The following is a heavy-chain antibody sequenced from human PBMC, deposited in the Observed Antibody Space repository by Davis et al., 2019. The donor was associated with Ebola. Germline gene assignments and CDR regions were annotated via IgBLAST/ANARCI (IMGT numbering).Heavy chain of an antibody. Sequence: GESLKISCAASGFTFGSHDMNWVRQAPGKGLEWVSTISGSGATTYYADSVRGRFTISRDNSKNTLYLQMNSLRAEDTAVYYCAKWLIQLWARYGMDVWGQGTTVTVSS. D-gene: IGHD5-18*01. CDR2: ISGSGATT. CDR3: AKWLIQLWARYGMDV. J-gene: IGHJ6*02. V-gene: IGHV3-23*01. CDR1: GFTFGSHD.